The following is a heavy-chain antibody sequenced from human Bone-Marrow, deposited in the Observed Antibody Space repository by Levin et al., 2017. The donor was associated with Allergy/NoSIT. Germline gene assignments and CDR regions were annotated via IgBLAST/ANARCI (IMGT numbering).Heavy chain of an antibody. J-gene: IGHJ3*02. CDR3: TRGEWELLNPFDI. Sequence: GGSLRLSCTASGFTFGDYAMSWFRQAPGKGLEWVGFIRSKAYGGTTEYAASVKGRFTISRDDSKSIAYLQMNSLKTEDTAVYYCTRGEWELLNPFDIWGQGTMVTVSS. V-gene: IGHV3-49*03. CDR2: IRSKAYGGTT. D-gene: IGHD1-26*01. CDR1: GFTFGDYA.